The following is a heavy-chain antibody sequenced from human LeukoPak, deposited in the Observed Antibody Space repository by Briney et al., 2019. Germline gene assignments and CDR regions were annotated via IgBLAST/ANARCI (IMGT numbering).Heavy chain of an antibody. CDR2: IRTKAYGGTT. D-gene: IGHD3-22*01. V-gene: IGHV3-49*04. CDR3: TRRYNYDSSGYYYVRDAFDV. Sequence: GGSLRLSCTASGFPFGDYVMRWVRPAPGEGLGGEGFIRTKAYGGTTKIPASVKGRFTISRDDSRSIAYLQMNSLKTEDTAVYYCTRRYNYDSSGYYYVRDAFDVWGQGTMVTVSS. CDR1: GFPFGDYV. J-gene: IGHJ3*01.